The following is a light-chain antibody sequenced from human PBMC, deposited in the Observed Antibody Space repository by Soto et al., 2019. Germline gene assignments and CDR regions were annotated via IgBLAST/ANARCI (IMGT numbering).Light chain of an antibody. J-gene: IGKJ4*01. CDR2: GAS. CDR1: QDIRSS. Sequence: EIVMTQSPATLSVSPGERVTLSCRASQDIRSSLAWYQQKPGQAPRLLIYGASIRATGVPATFSGSGSGTEFTLSISSLQSEHLAVYYCQQESSWPLTCGGGTKVEIK. CDR3: QQESSWPLT. V-gene: IGKV3-15*01.